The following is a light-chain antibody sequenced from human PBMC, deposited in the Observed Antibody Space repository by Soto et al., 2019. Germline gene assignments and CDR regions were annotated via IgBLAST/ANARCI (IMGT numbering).Light chain of an antibody. CDR3: QQLESYPST. Sequence: EIVLTQSPATLSFSPGERATLSCRASQSVSSYLAWYQQRPGQAPRLLIYDASNRATGIPARFSGSGSGTDFTLTISSLEPEDFATYYCQQLESYPSTFGGGTKVDIK. CDR2: DAS. J-gene: IGKJ4*01. CDR1: QSVSSY. V-gene: IGKV3-11*01.